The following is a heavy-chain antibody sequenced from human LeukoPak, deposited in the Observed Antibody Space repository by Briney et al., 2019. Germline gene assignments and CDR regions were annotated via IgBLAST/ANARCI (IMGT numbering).Heavy chain of an antibody. D-gene: IGHD3-10*01. Sequence: GGSLRLSCAASGFTFSSFAMHWVRQAPGKGPEWVAVISYDGIIKYYADSVKGRFTISRDNSKNTLYLQMNSLRAEDTAVYCCARDSTYYYDSGSSGPHYFDYWGQGTLVTVSS. J-gene: IGHJ4*02. V-gene: IGHV3-30*16. CDR1: GFTFSSFA. CDR2: ISYDGIIK. CDR3: ARDSTYYYDSGSSGPHYFDY.